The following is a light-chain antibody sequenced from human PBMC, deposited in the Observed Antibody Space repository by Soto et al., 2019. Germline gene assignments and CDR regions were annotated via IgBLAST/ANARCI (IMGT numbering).Light chain of an antibody. CDR2: LNNDGSH. Sequence: QLVLTQSPSASASLGASVKLTCTLSSGHSSYAIAWHQKQPGKGPRYLMDLNNDGSHSKGDGIPDRFSGSSSGAERYLIISSLQSEDAADYYCQTLGTGFQVFGGGTKLTVL. CDR3: QTLGTGFQV. J-gene: IGLJ2*01. CDR1: SGHSSYA. V-gene: IGLV4-69*01.